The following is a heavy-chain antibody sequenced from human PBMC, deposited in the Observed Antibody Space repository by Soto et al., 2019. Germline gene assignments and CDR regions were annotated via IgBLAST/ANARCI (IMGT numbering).Heavy chain of an antibody. CDR2: ISWNSGSI. V-gene: IGHV3-9*01. CDR1: GFTFDDYA. Sequence: GGSLRLSCAASGFTFDDYAMHWVRQAPGKGLEWVSGISWNSGSIGYADSVEGRFTISRDNVKNSLYLQMNSLRAEDTALYYCAKDLNYYGSGSHISPVWYWGQGTLVTVSS. J-gene: IGHJ4*02. CDR3: AKDLNYYGSGSHISPVWY. D-gene: IGHD3-10*01.